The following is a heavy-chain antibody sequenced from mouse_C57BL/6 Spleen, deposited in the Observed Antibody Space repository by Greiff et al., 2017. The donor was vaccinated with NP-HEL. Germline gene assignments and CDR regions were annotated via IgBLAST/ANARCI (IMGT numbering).Heavy chain of an antibody. Sequence: QVQLQQSGPELVKPGASVKISCKASGYAFSSSWMNWVKQRPGKGLEWIGRIYPGDGDTNYNGKFKGKATLTADKSSSTAYMQLSSLTSEDSTVYFCARSDDDSYFAYWGQGTLVTVSA. CDR3: ARSDDDSYFAY. D-gene: IGHD2-3*01. V-gene: IGHV1-82*01. CDR1: GYAFSSSW. CDR2: IYPGDGDT. J-gene: IGHJ3*01.